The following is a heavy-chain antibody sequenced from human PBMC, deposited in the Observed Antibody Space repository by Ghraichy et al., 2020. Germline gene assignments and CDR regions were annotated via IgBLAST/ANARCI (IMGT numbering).Heavy chain of an antibody. CDR3: AREAGH. J-gene: IGHJ4*02. V-gene: IGHV4-34*01. D-gene: IGHD6-19*01. Sequence: SETLSLTCAVYGGSFSGYYWSWIRQPPGKGLEWIGEINHSGSTNYNPSLKSRVTISVDTSKNQFSLKLSSVTAADTAVYYCAREAGHWGQGTLVTVSS. CDR2: INHSGST. CDR1: GGSFSGYY.